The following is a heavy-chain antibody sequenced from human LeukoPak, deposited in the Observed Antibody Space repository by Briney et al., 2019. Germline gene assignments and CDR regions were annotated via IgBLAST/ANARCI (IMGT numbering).Heavy chain of an antibody. CDR1: GGSISSYY. J-gene: IGHJ4*02. D-gene: IGHD3-16*01. CDR2: IHYSGST. Sequence: SETLSLTCTVSGGSISSYYWSWMRQPPGKGLEWIGYIHYSGSTNYNPSLKSRVTISADTTQNQFSLKLSSLTAADTAVYYCARAFWGSGIDYWGPGTLVTVSS. V-gene: IGHV4-59*01. CDR3: ARAFWGSGIDY.